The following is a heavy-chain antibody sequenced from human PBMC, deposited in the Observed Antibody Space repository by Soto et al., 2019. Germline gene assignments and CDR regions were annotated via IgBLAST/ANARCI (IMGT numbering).Heavy chain of an antibody. J-gene: IGHJ4*02. D-gene: IGHD4-17*01. CDR2: IQQDGSEK. V-gene: IGHV3-7*03. Sequence: QPGGSLRLSCAVSGFTLSRFWMGWGRQAPGRGLEWVANIQQDGSEKYYVDSVKGRFTMSKDNVKNSLYLQMNSLGAEDTAVYYCARVRYGGYSYYFDYWGQGALVTVAS. CDR1: GFTLSRFW. CDR3: ARVRYGGYSYYFDY.